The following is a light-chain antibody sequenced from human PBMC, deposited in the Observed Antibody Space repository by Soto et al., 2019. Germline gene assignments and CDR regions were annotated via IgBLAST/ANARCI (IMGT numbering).Light chain of an antibody. CDR1: QSISSN. J-gene: IGKJ1*01. CDR2: GAS. V-gene: IGKV3-15*01. CDR3: QQYNNWPRT. Sequence: EIVMTQSPATLSVSPGERATLSCRASQSISSNLAWYQQKPGQAPRLLIYGASTRATGIPARFSGSVSGTEFTLTISSLQSEDFALYHCQQYNNWPRTFGQGTKVDIK.